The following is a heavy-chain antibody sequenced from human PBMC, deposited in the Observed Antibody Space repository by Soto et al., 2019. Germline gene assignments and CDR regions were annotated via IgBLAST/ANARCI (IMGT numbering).Heavy chain of an antibody. V-gene: IGHV3-74*01. CDR1: GFTFSSYW. J-gene: IGHJ4*02. Sequence: EVQLVESGGGLVQPGESLRLSCAASGFTFSSYWMHWVRQAPGKGLVWVSRSNSDGSTTSYAGSVKGRLTISRDNAKNTLYLQMNSLKAEDTAVYYCVRTSLVVAAATREDYWGQGTLVTVSS. CDR2: SNSDGSTT. D-gene: IGHD2-15*01. CDR3: VRTSLVVAAATREDY.